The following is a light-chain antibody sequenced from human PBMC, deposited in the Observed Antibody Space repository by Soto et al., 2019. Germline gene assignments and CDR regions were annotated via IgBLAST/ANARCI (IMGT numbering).Light chain of an antibody. Sequence: EIVMTQSPATLSVSPGERATLSCRASQSVSNNLAWYQQKPGQAPRLLIYGASTRATGIPARFSGSGPGTEFTLTISSLQSEDVAVYYCQQYNNWPRGSFGGGTKLEIK. CDR3: QQYNNWPRGS. CDR1: QSVSNN. J-gene: IGKJ4*01. CDR2: GAS. V-gene: IGKV3-15*01.